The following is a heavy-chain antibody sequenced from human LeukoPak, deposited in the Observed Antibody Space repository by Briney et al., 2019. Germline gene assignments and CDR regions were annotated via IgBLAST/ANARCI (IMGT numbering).Heavy chain of an antibody. Sequence: PSETLSLTCTVSGYSISSGYYWGWIRQPPGKGLEWIGRIYTSGSTNYNPSLKSRVTISVDASKNQFSLKLTSVTAADTAVYYCARDPDPTTEAFDIWGQGTMVTVSS. CDR2: IYTSGST. V-gene: IGHV4-38-2*02. CDR3: ARDPDPTTEAFDI. CDR1: GYSISSGYY. J-gene: IGHJ3*02. D-gene: IGHD4-17*01.